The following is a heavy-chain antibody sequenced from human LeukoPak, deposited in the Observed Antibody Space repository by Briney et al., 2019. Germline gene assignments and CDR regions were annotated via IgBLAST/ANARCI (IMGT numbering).Heavy chain of an antibody. D-gene: IGHD6-19*01. CDR1: GGSISSYY. Sequence: SETLSLTCTVSGGSISSYYWNWIRQPPGNGLEWIAFLYYSGSTNYNPSLKSRVTISVDTSKNQFSLKLSSVTAADTAVYYCARAGSGWSFDYWGQGALVTVSS. J-gene: IGHJ4*02. CDR3: ARAGSGWSFDY. V-gene: IGHV4-59*01. CDR2: LYYSGST.